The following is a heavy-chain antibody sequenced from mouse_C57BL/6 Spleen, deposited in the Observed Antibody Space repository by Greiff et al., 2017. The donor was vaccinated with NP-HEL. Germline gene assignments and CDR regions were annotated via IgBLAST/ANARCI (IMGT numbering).Heavy chain of an antibody. J-gene: IGHJ3*01. V-gene: IGHV10-1*01. D-gene: IGHD2-2*01. CDR3: VGYDGFAY. CDR1: GFSFNTYA. CDR2: IRSKSNNYAT. Sequence: DVHLVESGGGLVQPKGSLKLSCAASGFSFNTYAMNWVRQAPGKGLEWVARIRSKSNNYATYYADSVKDRFTISRDDSESMLYLQMNNLKTEDTAMYYCVGYDGFAYWGQGTLVTVSA.